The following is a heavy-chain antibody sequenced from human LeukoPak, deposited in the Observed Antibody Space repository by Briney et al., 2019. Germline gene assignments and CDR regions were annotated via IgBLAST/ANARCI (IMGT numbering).Heavy chain of an antibody. Sequence: GGSLRLSCAASGFTVSSNYMSWVRQAPGKGLEWVSVIYSGGGTYYADSVKGRFTISRDNSKNTLYLQMNSLRAEDTAVYYCARDLSPGNYYMDVWAKGTAVTISS. CDR3: ARDLSPGNYYMDV. CDR2: IYSGGGT. J-gene: IGHJ6*03. V-gene: IGHV3-66*01. CDR1: GFTVSSNY.